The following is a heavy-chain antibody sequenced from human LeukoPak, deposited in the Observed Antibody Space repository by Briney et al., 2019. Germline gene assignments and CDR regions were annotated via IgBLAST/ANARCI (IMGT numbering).Heavy chain of an antibody. J-gene: IGHJ4*02. CDR3: ARELGSTRSFDY. V-gene: IGHV3-53*01. CDR1: GFTISDNY. Sequence: GGSLRLSCTASGFTISDNYMSWVRQAPGKGLEWDSVMYSGGLTYYLDSVKGRFSTSRDNAKNTLFLQMNSLRVEDTAVYYCARELGSTRSFDYWGQGTLVTVSS. CDR2: MYSGGLT. D-gene: IGHD1-26*01.